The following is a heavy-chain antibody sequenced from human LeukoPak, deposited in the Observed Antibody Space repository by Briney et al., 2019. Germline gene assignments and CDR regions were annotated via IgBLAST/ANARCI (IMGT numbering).Heavy chain of an antibody. CDR3: ARDPSDYCSSTSCYTREYYFDY. J-gene: IGHJ4*02. CDR2: IYTSGST. V-gene: IGHV4-4*07. CDR1: GGSISSYY. Sequence: SETLSLTCTASGGSISSYYWSWIRQPAGKGLEWIGRIYTSGSTNYNPSLKSRVTMSVDTSKNQFSLKLSSVTAADTAVYYCARDPSDYCSSTSCYTREYYFDYWGQGTLVTVSS. D-gene: IGHD2-2*02.